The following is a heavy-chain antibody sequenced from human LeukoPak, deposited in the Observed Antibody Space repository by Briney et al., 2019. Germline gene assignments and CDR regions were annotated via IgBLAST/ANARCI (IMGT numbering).Heavy chain of an antibody. CDR3: ARGSCSSTSCYPIGY. Sequence: SETLSLTCTVSGGSISSYYWSWIRQPPGKGLEWIGYIYYSGSTNYNPSLKSRVTISVDTSKNQFSLKLSSVTAADTAVYYCARGSCSSTSCYPIGYWGQGTLVTVSS. J-gene: IGHJ4*02. V-gene: IGHV4-59*01. CDR2: IYYSGST. D-gene: IGHD2-2*01. CDR1: GGSISSYY.